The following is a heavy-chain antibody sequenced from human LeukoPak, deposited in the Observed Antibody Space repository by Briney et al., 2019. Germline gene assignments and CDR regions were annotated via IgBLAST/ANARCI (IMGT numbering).Heavy chain of an antibody. CDR1: GFTFDDSA. CDR3: AREGGYSSSSNDY. D-gene: IGHD6-6*01. J-gene: IGHJ4*02. V-gene: IGHV3-7*01. Sequence: GGSLRLSCAASGFTFDDSAMSWVRQAPGKGLEWVANIKQDGSEKYYVDSVKGRFTISRDNAKNSLYLQMNSLRAEDTAVYYCAREGGYSSSSNDYWGQGTLVTVSS. CDR2: IKQDGSEK.